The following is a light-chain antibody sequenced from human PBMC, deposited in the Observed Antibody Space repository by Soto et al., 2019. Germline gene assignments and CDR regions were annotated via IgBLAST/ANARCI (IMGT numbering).Light chain of an antibody. CDR3: QVCDSSPAFVV. CDR1: NVGSKN. V-gene: IGLV3-9*01. Sequence: SYELSQPLSVSGAPGQTARITCGENNVGSKNVHWYQQKPGQAPVLVIYRDTNRPSRIPERFSGSNSGNTATLAISRAQAGDEADYYCQVCDSSPAFVVFGGGTKLTVL. J-gene: IGLJ2*01. CDR2: RDT.